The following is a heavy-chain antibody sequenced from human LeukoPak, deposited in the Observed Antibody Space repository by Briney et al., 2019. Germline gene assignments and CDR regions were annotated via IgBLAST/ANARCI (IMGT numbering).Heavy chain of an antibody. CDR1: GYTFTGYY. J-gene: IGHJ5*02. CDR2: INPNSGGT. CDR3: ARDRFTRTLRFDP. V-gene: IGHV1-2*02. Sequence: ASVKVSCMASGYTFTGYYMHWVRQAPGQGLEWMGWINPNSGGTNYAQKFQGRVTMTRDTSISTAYMELSRLRSDDTAVYYCARDRFTRTLRFDPWGQGTLVTVSS. D-gene: IGHD3-3*01.